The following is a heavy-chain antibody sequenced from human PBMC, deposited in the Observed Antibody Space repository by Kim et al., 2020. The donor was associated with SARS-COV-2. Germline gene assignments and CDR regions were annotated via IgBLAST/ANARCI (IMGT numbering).Heavy chain of an antibody. V-gene: IGHV4-39*07. CDR3: ARDFHTDSGSAEGYFNY. J-gene: IGHJ4*02. Sequence: SETLSLTCAVSGGSISSSSYYWAWIRQPPGKGLEWIGSIYYSGSAYYSPSLKSRVTMSIDTSMNHFSLILSSVTAADTAVYYCARDFHTDSGSAEGYFNYWGQGTLVTVSS. CDR2: IYYSGSA. CDR1: GGSISSSSYY. D-gene: IGHD1-26*01.